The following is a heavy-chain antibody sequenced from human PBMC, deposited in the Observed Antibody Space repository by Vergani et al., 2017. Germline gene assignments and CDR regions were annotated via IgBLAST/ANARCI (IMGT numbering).Heavy chain of an antibody. CDR1: GFTFSSYA. D-gene: IGHD2-2*02. J-gene: IGHJ4*02. Sequence: QVQLVESGGGVVQPGRSLRLSCAASGFTFSSYAMHWVRQAPGKGLEWVAVISYDGSNKYYADSVKGRFTISRDNSKNTLYLQMNSLRAEDTAVYYCARDPDIVVVPAAINPVYWGQATLVTVSA. CDR3: ARDPDIVVVPAAINPVY. V-gene: IGHV3-30-3*01. CDR2: ISYDGSNK.